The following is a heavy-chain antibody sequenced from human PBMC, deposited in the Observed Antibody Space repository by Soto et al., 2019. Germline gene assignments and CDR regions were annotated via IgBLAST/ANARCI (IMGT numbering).Heavy chain of an antibody. D-gene: IGHD1-7*01. CDR1: GFTFSSYA. J-gene: IGHJ4*02. Sequence: PGGSLRLSCAASGFTFSSYAMSWVRQAPGKGLEWVSAISGSGGSTYYTDSVKGRFTISRDNSKNTLYLQMNSLRAEDTAVYYCAKYLTGTKAYFDYWGQGTLVTVSS. CDR3: AKYLTGTKAYFDY. CDR2: ISGSGGST. V-gene: IGHV3-23*01.